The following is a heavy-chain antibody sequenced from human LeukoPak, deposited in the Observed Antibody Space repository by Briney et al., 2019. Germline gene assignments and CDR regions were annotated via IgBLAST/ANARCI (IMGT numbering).Heavy chain of an antibody. CDR1: GYTFTNYY. CDR3: ASISYDGGFDY. D-gene: IGHD4-23*01. J-gene: IGHJ4*02. V-gene: IGHV1-46*01. CDR2: INPSGNIT. Sequence: GASVKVSCKTSGYTFTNYYMHWVRQAPGQGLEWMGIINPSGNITTYAQKFQGRVTMTRDMSTSTVYMELSSLRSEDTAVYYCASISYDGGFDYWGQGTLVTVSS.